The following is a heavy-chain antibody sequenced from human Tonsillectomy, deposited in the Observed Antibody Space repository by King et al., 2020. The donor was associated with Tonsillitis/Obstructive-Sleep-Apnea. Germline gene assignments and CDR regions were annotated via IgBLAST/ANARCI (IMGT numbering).Heavy chain of an antibody. CDR3: ARWEGSEPAAMRVWFDP. D-gene: IGHD2-2*01. V-gene: IGHV4-34*01. CDR2: INHSGST. Sequence: VQLQQWGAGLLKPSETLSVTCAVYGGSFSGYYWSWIRQPPGKGLEWIGEINHSGSTNYNPSLKSRVTISVDTSKNQFSLKLSSVTAADTAVYYCARWEGSEPAAMRVWFDPWGQGTLVTVSS. CDR1: GGSFSGYY. J-gene: IGHJ5*02.